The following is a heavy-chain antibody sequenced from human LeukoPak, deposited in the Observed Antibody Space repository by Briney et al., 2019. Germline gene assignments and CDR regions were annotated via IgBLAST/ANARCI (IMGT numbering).Heavy chain of an antibody. CDR1: GFTFSSYA. J-gene: IGHJ4*02. Sequence: GGSLRLSCAASGFTFSSYAMSWVRQAPGKGLEWVSAISGSGGSTYYADSVKGRFTISRDNSKNTLYLQMNSLRAEDTAVYYCAKDYDSSGYLGGGIDYWGQGTLVTVSS. CDR3: AKDYDSSGYLGGGIDY. CDR2: ISGSGGST. V-gene: IGHV3-23*01. D-gene: IGHD3-22*01.